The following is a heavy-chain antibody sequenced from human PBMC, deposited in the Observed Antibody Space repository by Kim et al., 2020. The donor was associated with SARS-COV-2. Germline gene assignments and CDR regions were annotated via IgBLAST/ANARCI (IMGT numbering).Heavy chain of an antibody. Sequence: YNQALKSRVNISVDKSKNQFSLTLSSGNAADTAVYYCERHPPSSSSLDYWGQGTLVTVSS. J-gene: IGHJ4*02. CDR3: ERHPPSSSSLDY. D-gene: IGHD6-6*01. V-gene: IGHV4-39*01.